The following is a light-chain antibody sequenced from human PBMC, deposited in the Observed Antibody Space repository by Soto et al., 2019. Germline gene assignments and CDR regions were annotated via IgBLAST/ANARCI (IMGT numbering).Light chain of an antibody. V-gene: IGKV3-20*01. CDR3: QQYGSSPRT. Sequence: ERVFKQSPGTLSFSPGERATLSCRASQSVSSSSLDWYQHKPGQAPRLLIYGASSRATGIPVRFSGSGSGTDFTLTISILEPEEFAVYYCQQYGSSPRTFGPGTKVDIK. CDR1: QSVSSSS. J-gene: IGKJ3*01. CDR2: GAS.